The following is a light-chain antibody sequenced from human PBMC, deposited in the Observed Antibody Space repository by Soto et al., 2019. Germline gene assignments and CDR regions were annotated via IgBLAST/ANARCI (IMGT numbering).Light chain of an antibody. CDR3: QSYDSSLRV. Sequence: QSVLTQPPSVSGAPGQRVTISCTGSSSNIGAGYDVHWYQQLPGTAPKLLIYGNSNRPSGVPDRCSGSKSGTSASLAITGLQAEDEADYYCQSYDSSLRVFGGGTQLTVL. CDR2: GNS. CDR1: SSNIGAGYD. V-gene: IGLV1-40*01. J-gene: IGLJ2*01.